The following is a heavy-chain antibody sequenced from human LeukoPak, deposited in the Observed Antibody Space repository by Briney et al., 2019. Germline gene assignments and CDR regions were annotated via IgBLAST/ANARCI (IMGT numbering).Heavy chain of an antibody. CDR2: ISYDGSNK. CDR1: GFTFSNAW. Sequence: PGGSLRLSCAASGFTFSNAWMSWVRQAPGKGLEWVAVISYDGSNKYYADSVKGRFTISRDNSKNTLYLQMNSLRAEDTAVYYCARAKYQLLYTGGGYYYMDVWGKGTTVTISS. V-gene: IGHV3-30*03. D-gene: IGHD2-2*02. J-gene: IGHJ6*03. CDR3: ARAKYQLLYTGGGYYYMDV.